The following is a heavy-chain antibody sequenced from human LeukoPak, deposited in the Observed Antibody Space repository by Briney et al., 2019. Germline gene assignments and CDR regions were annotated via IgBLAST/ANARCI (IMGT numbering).Heavy chain of an antibody. V-gene: IGHV5-51*01. CDR3: ARAIFGVVIMGLGFDY. CDR2: IYPGDSDT. Sequence: GESLKISCKGSGYSFTSYWIGWVRQMPGKGLEWMGIIYPGDSDTRYSPSFQGQVTISADKSISTAYLQWSSLKASDTAMYYCARAIFGVVIMGLGFDYWGQGTLVTVSS. CDR1: GYSFTSYW. D-gene: IGHD3-3*01. J-gene: IGHJ4*02.